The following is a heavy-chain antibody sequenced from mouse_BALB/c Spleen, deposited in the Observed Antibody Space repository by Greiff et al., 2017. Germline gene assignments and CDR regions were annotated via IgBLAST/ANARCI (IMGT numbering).Heavy chain of an antibody. Sequence: EVQVVESGGGLVQPGGSLKLSCAASGFTFSSYTMSWVRQTPEKRLEWVAYISNGGGSTYYPDTVKGRFTISRDNAKNTLYLQMSSLKSEDTAMYYCASFYGSSYVGWYFDVWGAGTTVTVSS. V-gene: IGHV5-12-2*01. J-gene: IGHJ1*01. CDR3: ASFYGSSYVGWYFDV. CDR1: GFTFSSYT. CDR2: ISNGGGST. D-gene: IGHD1-1*01.